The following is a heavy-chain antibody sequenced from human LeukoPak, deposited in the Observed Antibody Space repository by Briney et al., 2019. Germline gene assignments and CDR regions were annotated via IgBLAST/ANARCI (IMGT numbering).Heavy chain of an antibody. CDR3: ARVGIVGATDYYYYMDV. Sequence: SETLSLTCTVSGGSLSSGSYYWSWIRQPAGKGLEWIGRIYTSGSTNYNPSLKSRVTISVDTSKNQFSLKLSSVTAADTAVYYCARVGIVGATDYYYYMDVWGKGATVTVSS. V-gene: IGHV4-61*02. J-gene: IGHJ6*03. CDR2: IYTSGST. CDR1: GGSLSSGSYY. D-gene: IGHD1-26*01.